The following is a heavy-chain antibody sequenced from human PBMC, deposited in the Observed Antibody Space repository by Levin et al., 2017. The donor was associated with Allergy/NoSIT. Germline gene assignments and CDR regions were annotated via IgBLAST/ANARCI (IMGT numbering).Heavy chain of an antibody. CDR1: GILFSSYD. D-gene: IGHD3-22*01. V-gene: IGHV3-21*01. Sequence: PGESLKISCAASGILFSSYDMNWVRQAPGKGLEWVSSISAGGNYIYYADSVKGRFTISRDNAKNSLFLQMNSLRAEDTAVYYCVSWAMYHYDRSAFDYFYYAMDVWGQGTTVTVSS. CDR3: VSWAMYHYDRSAFDYFYYAMDV. J-gene: IGHJ6*02. CDR2: ISAGGNYI.